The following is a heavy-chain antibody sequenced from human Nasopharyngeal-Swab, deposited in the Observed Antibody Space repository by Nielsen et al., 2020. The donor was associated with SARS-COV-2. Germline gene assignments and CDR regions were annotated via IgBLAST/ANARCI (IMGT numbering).Heavy chain of an antibody. Sequence: SETLSLTRSVSGDSISSSGYYWGWVRQPPGKGLEWIGRLYYTGDTYYNPSLRGRVTLSVDTSKNQVSLKLSSVTAADTAIYYCARVVPARVTFDYWGQGLLVTVSS. CDR2: LYYTGDT. CDR3: ARVVPARVTFDY. V-gene: IGHV4-39*07. CDR1: GDSISSSGYY. D-gene: IGHD5-18*01. J-gene: IGHJ4*02.